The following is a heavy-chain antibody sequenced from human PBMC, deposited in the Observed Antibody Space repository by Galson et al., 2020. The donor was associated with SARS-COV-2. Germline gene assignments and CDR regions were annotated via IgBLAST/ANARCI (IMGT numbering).Heavy chain of an antibody. J-gene: IGHJ4*02. CDR2: IDPSSGGT. CDR3: ARDLRYGD. D-gene: IGHD4-17*01. Sequence: ASVKVSCKASGYTFTGYYMHWVRQAPGQGPEWMGWIDPSSGGTNYAQKFQGRVTMTRDTSISTGYMELTGLTSHDTAVYYCARDLRYGDWGQGTLVTVSS. V-gene: IGHV1-2*02. CDR1: GYTFTGYY.